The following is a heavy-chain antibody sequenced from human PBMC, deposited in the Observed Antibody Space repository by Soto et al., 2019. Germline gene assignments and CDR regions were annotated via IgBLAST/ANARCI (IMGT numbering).Heavy chain of an antibody. CDR1: GFTFSGAA. CDR3: TRQYETRITIFGYYYYMDV. J-gene: IGHJ6*03. D-gene: IGHD3-3*01. V-gene: IGHV3-73*01. Sequence: EVQLVESGGGLVQPGGSLKLSCAASGFTFSGAAMHWVRQASGKGLEWVGRISSKANSYATAYAASVKGRFTISRDDPKNTAYLQMNSLKTEDTAVYDCTRQYETRITIFGYYYYMDVWGKGSTVTVSS. CDR2: ISSKANSYAT.